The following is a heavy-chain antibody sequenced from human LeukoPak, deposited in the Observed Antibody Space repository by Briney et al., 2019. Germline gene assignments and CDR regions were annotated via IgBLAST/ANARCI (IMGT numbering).Heavy chain of an antibody. CDR1: VFTSTTFV. D-gene: IGHD1-1*01. V-gene: IGHV3-30*02. CDR2: IRLVGVI. Sequence: PGGSLRLSCAPPVFTSTTFVMHRVPPAPGRGRWWGAYIRLVGVIKYYPDSVKGRVTNSRDNSKNTLNLQMNSLRSEDTAVYFCAKDKDPWKSTSISDSDDWGQGTLVTVSS. J-gene: IGHJ4*02. CDR3: AKDKDPWKSTSISDSDD.